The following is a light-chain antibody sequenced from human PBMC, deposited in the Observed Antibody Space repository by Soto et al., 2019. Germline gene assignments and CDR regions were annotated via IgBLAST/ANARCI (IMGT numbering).Light chain of an antibody. CDR3: SSYTSSTTQV. CDR1: SSDIGGYKY. J-gene: IGLJ1*01. CDR2: EVS. V-gene: IGLV2-14*01. Sequence: QSALTQPASVSGSPGQAITISCTGTSSDIGGYKYVSWYQQYPGKAPQLIIYEVSNRPSGVSNRFSGSKSGNTASLTISGLQPDDEADYYCSSYTSSTTQVFGTGTKVTVL.